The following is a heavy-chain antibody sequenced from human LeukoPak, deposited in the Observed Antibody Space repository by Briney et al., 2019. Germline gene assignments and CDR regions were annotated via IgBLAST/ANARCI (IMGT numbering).Heavy chain of an antibody. V-gene: IGHV3-74*01. D-gene: IGHD4-17*01. CDR2: INSDGSTT. CDR3: ACFSVTPYGAP. CDR1: GFTFSTYW. Sequence: PGGSLRLSCAASGFTFSTYWMHWVRQAPGKGLVWVSRINSDGSTTNYADSVKGRFTNSRNNAKNQLYLQINSLRAEDTGVYYFACFSVTPYGAPWGQGTLVTVSS. J-gene: IGHJ5*02.